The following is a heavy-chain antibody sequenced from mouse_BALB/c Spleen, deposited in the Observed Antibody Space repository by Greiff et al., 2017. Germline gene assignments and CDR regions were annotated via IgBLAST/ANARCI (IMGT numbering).Heavy chain of an antibody. V-gene: IGHV2-9*02. CDR2: IWAGGST. Sequence: VKLMESGPGLVAPSQSLSITCTVSGFSLTSYGVYWVRQPPGKGLEWLGVIWAGGSTNYNSALMSRLSISKDNSKSQVFLKMNSLQTDDTAMYYCTREAYYRYLYYFDYWGQGTTLTVSS. D-gene: IGHD2-14*01. CDR1: GFSLTSYG. J-gene: IGHJ2*01. CDR3: TREAYYRYLYYFDY.